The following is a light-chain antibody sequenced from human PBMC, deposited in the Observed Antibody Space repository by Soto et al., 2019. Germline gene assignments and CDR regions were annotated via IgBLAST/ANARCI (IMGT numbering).Light chain of an antibody. Sequence: QSVLTQPASVSGSPGQSITLSCTGASSDVGAYNYVSWYQQHPGKPPKLMIYDVTNRPSGVPNRFSGSKSGNTASLTISGLQAEDEADYYCLSYTTSSTLVFGTGTKVTVL. J-gene: IGLJ1*01. CDR3: LSYTTSSTLV. CDR2: DVT. CDR1: SSDVGAYNY. V-gene: IGLV2-14*03.